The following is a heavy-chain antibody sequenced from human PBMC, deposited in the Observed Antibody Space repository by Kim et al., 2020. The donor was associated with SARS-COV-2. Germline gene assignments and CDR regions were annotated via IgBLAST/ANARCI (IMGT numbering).Heavy chain of an antibody. CDR2: T. CDR3: ARVGSGSSFDY. J-gene: IGHJ4*02. V-gene: IGHV3-13*01. Sequence: TYYPGSVKGRFTISRENAKNSLYLQMNSLRAGDTAVYYCARVGSGSSFDYWGQGTLVTVSS. D-gene: IGHD3-10*01.